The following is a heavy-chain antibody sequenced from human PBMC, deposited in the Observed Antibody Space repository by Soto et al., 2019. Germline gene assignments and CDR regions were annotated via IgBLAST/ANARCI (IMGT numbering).Heavy chain of an antibody. CDR1: GFTFSSYG. D-gene: IGHD2-21*02. CDR2: ISYDGSNK. Sequence: PGGSLRLSCAASGFTFSSYGMHWVRQAPGKGLEGVAVISYDGSNKYYADSVKGRFTISRDNSKNTLYLQMNRLRAEETAVYYCAKGYCGGDCYLEYFQHWGQGTLVTVSS. CDR3: AKGYCGGDCYLEYFQH. V-gene: IGHV3-30*18. J-gene: IGHJ1*01.